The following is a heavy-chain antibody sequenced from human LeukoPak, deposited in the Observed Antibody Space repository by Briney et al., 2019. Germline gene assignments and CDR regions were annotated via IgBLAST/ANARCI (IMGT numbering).Heavy chain of an antibody. V-gene: IGHV3-15*01. Sequence: PGGSLRLSCAASGFTFSNAWMNWVRQAPGKGLEWVGRIKSKTDGGTTDYAAPVKGRFSILRDDSKNTLYLQMNSLKTEDTALYYCRFYYYVSSGDVTWGQGTPVTVSS. CDR2: IKSKTDGGTT. D-gene: IGHD3-22*01. J-gene: IGHJ5*02. CDR3: RFYYYVSSGDVT. CDR1: GFTFSNAW.